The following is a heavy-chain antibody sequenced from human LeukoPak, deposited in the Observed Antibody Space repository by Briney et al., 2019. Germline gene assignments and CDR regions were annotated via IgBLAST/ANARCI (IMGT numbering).Heavy chain of an antibody. V-gene: IGHV1-46*01. Sequence: GASVKVSCKASGYTFTSYYMHWVRQAPGQGLEWMGIINPSGGSTNYAQKFQGRVTMTRDTSTSTVYMELSSLRSEDTAVYYCARARIAAAGKGWFDPWGQGTLVTVSS. J-gene: IGHJ5*02. CDR2: INPSGGST. CDR1: GYTFTSYY. D-gene: IGHD6-13*01. CDR3: ARARIAAAGKGWFDP.